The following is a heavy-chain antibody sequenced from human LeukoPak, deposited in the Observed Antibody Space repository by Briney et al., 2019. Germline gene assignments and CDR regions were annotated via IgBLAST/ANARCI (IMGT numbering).Heavy chain of an antibody. J-gene: IGHJ4*02. Sequence: GASVKVSCKASGGSFSSYAISWVRQAPGQGLEWMGGIIAIFGTANYAQKFQGRVTITADESTSTAYMELSRLRSDDTAVYYCARDGSGTRRAGDYWGQGTLVTVSS. D-gene: IGHD3-10*01. CDR2: IIAIFGTA. CDR1: GGSFSSYA. CDR3: ARDGSGTRRAGDY. V-gene: IGHV1-69*13.